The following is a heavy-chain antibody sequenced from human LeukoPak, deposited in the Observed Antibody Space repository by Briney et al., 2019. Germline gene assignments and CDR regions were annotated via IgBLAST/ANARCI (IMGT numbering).Heavy chain of an antibody. CDR1: GFTFSSYA. D-gene: IGHD6-13*01. CDR2: ISYDGSNK. CDR3: AKARGSSWSLFHT. Sequence: PGRSLRLSCAASGFTFSSYAMHWVRQAPGKGLEWVAVISYDGSNKYYADSVKGRFTISRGNSKNTLYLQMNSLRAEDTAVYYCAKARGSSWSLFHTWGQGTLVTVSS. V-gene: IGHV3-30-3*01. J-gene: IGHJ4*02.